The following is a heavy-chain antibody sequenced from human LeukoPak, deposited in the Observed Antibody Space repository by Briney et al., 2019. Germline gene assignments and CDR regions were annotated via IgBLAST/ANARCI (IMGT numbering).Heavy chain of an antibody. CDR3: ARRAGAYSHPHDY. CDR1: GFTVSSNS. V-gene: IGHV3-53*01. Sequence: GGSLRLSCTVSGFTVSSNSMSWVRQAPGKGLEWVSFIYSDNTHYSDSVKGRFTISRDNSKNTLYLQMNSLRAEDTAVYYCARRAGAYSHPHDYWGQGTLVTVSS. D-gene: IGHD4/OR15-4a*01. J-gene: IGHJ4*02. CDR2: IYSDNT.